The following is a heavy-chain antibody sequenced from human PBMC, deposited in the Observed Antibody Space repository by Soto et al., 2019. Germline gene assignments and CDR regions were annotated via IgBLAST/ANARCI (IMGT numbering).Heavy chain of an antibody. D-gene: IGHD1-1*01. CDR2: ISYDGSSQ. J-gene: IGHJ4*02. V-gene: IGHV3-30*18. CDR1: GFTFSTYA. Sequence: GGSLRVSCAASGFTFSTYAMHWFRQAPGKGMEWVALISYDGSSQYYADSVRGRFTISRDNSKNTVFLQMSSLRSEDTATYFYEKAATAVYNYGLRHFDSWGQGT. CDR3: EKAATAVYNYGLRHFDS.